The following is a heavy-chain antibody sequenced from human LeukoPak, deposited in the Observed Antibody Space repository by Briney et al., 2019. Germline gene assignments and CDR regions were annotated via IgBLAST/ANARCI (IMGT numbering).Heavy chain of an antibody. CDR2: TYYRSKWYN. CDR1: GDSVPSNSAA. CDR3: ARANSGSYRDGMDV. D-gene: IGHD1-26*01. V-gene: IGHV6-1*01. Sequence: SQTLSLTCAISGDSVPSNSAAWNWIRQSPSRGLEWLGRTYYRSKWYNDYAVSVKSRITISPDTSKNQFSLQLNSVTPEETAVYYCARANSGSYRDGMDVWGQGTTVTVSS. J-gene: IGHJ6*02.